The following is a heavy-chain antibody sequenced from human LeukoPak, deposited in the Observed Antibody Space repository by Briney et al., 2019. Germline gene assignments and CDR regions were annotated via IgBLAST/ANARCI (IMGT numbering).Heavy chain of an antibody. CDR1: GFTVSSNY. Sequence: PGGSLRLSCAASGFTVSSNYMSWVRQAPGKGLEWVSVIYSGGSTNYADSVKGRFTISRDNSKNTLYLQMNSLRAEDTAVYYCARERQYYFDYWGQGTLVTVSS. V-gene: IGHV3-53*01. CDR3: ARERQYYFDY. CDR2: IYSGGST. J-gene: IGHJ4*02.